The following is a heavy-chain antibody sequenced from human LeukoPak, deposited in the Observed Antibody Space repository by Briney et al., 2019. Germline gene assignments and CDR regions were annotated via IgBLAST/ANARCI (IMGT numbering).Heavy chain of an antibody. Sequence: GGSLRLSSAASGFTVSSNYMSWVRQAPGKGLEWVSVIYSGGSTYYADSVKGRFTISRDNSKNTLYLQMNSLRAEDTAVYYCATRNYDSRGYPIDYWGQGTLVTVSS. V-gene: IGHV3-66*01. CDR2: IYSGGST. D-gene: IGHD3-22*01. CDR1: GFTVSSNY. CDR3: ATRNYDSRGYPIDY. J-gene: IGHJ4*02.